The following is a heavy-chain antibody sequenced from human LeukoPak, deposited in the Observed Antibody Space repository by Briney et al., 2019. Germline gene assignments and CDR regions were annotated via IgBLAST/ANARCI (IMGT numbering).Heavy chain of an antibody. D-gene: IGHD6-13*01. Sequence: GGSLGLSCAASGFTFSTYWMHWVRQAPGKGLVWVSRINSDGSSTSYADSVKGRFTISRDNARNTLYLQMNSLRAEDTAVYYCARVFRIPGISSDYWGQGTLVTVSS. V-gene: IGHV3-74*01. CDR3: ARVFRIPGISSDY. J-gene: IGHJ4*02. CDR2: INSDGSST. CDR1: GFTFSTYW.